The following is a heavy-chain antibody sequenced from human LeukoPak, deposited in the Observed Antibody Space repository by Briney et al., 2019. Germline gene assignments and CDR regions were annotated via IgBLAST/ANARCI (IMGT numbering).Heavy chain of an antibody. V-gene: IGHV3-48*03. CDR3: TRGVVTVEGFDY. Sequence: PGGSLRLSCAASGCTFSSYEMNWVRQAPGKGLEWVSYISSSGSTIYYADSVKGRFTISRDNAKNSLYLQMNSLRAEDTAVYYCTRGVVTVEGFDYWGQGTLVTVSS. CDR1: GCTFSSYE. D-gene: IGHD2-15*01. J-gene: IGHJ4*02. CDR2: ISSSGSTI.